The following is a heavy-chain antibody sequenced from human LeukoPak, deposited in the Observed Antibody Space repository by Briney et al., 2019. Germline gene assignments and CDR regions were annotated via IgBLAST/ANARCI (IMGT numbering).Heavy chain of an antibody. J-gene: IGHJ4*02. CDR1: GYTLSQLF. D-gene: IGHD2-2*01. Sequence: APVKVSCKVSGYTLSQLFMHWVRQAPGNGVEWRGGFDPEDGETIYAQKFQSRVTMTADTSTDTDYMEMRSLRSEDTAVYYCATAPGPGYCSSTSCQTFDYWGQGTLVTVSS. CDR3: ATAPGPGYCSSTSCQTFDY. CDR2: FDPEDGET. V-gene: IGHV1-24*01.